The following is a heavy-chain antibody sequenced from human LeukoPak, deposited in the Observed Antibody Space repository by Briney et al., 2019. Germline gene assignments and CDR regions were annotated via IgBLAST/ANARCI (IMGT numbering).Heavy chain of an antibody. V-gene: IGHV4-34*01. CDR1: DGSSGGYY. D-gene: IGHD2-2*03. CDR2: INYSGSI. Sequence: SETLSLTCPVPDGSSGGYYWSWIRHPPGRGLKWIGEINYSGSINYSPSLKGRVFISLDTSKNLFSLKLNSVTVADTAVYYCAKYRYGYLGMDSWGQGTRVTVSS. CDR3: AKYRYGYLGMDS. J-gene: IGHJ4*02.